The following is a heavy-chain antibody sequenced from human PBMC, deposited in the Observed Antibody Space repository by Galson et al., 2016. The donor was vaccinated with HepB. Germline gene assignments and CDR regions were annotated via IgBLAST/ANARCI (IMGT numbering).Heavy chain of an antibody. CDR2: INGRNTYT. D-gene: IGHD3-16*01. V-gene: IGHV3-11*06. CDR1: GFILSDYY. Sequence: SLRLSCAASGFILSDYYMSWIRQAPGKGLEWVSHINGRNTYTSYAASVKGRFTISRDNAKNSLYLQMNSLGAEDTAGYYCARGSPQTYYFDYWGQGSLVTVSS. CDR3: ARGSPQTYYFDY. J-gene: IGHJ4*02.